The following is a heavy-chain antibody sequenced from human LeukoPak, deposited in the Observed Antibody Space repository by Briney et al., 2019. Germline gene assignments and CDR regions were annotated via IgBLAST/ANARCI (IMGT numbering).Heavy chain of an antibody. V-gene: IGHV4-34*01. Sequence: KPSETLSLTCAVYGGSLSGYYWSWIRQPPGKGLEWIGEINHSGSTNYNPSLKSRVTISVDTSKNQFSLKLSSVTAADTAVYYCARGAQWLVDYWGQGTLVTVSS. CDR2: INHSGST. J-gene: IGHJ4*02. D-gene: IGHD6-19*01. CDR1: GGSLSGYY. CDR3: ARGAQWLVDY.